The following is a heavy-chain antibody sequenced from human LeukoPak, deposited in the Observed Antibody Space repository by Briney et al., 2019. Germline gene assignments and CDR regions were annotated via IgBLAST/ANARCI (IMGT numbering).Heavy chain of an antibody. CDR2: ISGSSDYT. J-gene: IGHJ5*02. CDR3: ARPPYSSSWDPGWFDP. Sequence: GGSLRLSCAASGFTFSSYAMSWVRQAPGKGLEWVSAISGSSDYTNYADSVRGRFTISRDNAKNSLYLQMNSLRAEDTAVYYCARPPYSSSWDPGWFDPWGQGTLITVSS. V-gene: IGHV3-23*01. D-gene: IGHD6-13*01. CDR1: GFTFSSYA.